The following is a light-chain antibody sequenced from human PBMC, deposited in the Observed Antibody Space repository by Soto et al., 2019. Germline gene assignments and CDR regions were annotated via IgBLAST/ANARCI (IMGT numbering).Light chain of an antibody. CDR1: QGVSSY. J-gene: IGKJ5*01. Sequence: DIQLTQSPSSLSASVGDRVTITCRASQGVSSYVDWYQQKPGKPPKLLIYGASTLQSGVPSRFSGGASGTAFTLTITSLQPEDFATYYCQQVNSYPLTFGQGTRLDI. V-gene: IGKV1-9*01. CDR2: GAS. CDR3: QQVNSYPLT.